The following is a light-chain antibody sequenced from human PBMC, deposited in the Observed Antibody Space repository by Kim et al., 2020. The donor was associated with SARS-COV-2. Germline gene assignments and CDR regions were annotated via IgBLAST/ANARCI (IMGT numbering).Light chain of an antibody. CDR3: QKYNRSPWT. J-gene: IGKJ1*01. CDR2: GAS. Sequence: ASVADALPLTCRARQGINRDIAWYQQRPGQVPTVLIYGASTLHTGVPSRFSGGGSVTDFTLTISGLQPEDVAIYYCQKYNRSPWTFGQGTKVEIK. V-gene: IGKV1-27*01. CDR1: QGINRD.